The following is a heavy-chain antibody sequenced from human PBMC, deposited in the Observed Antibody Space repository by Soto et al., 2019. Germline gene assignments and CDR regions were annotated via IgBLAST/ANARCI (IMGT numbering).Heavy chain of an antibody. CDR3: AKFYLGDLWTNFDH. J-gene: IGHJ4*02. CDR2: ISGSDGST. CDR1: GFTFSNYA. D-gene: IGHD1-1*01. Sequence: GGSLRLSCVASGFTFSNYAMSWVRRAPGKGLEWVSSISGSDGSTYYADSVKGRFTISRDNSKNTLYLQMNSLRVEDTAVYYCAKFYLGDLWTNFDHWGQGTLVTVSS. V-gene: IGHV3-23*01.